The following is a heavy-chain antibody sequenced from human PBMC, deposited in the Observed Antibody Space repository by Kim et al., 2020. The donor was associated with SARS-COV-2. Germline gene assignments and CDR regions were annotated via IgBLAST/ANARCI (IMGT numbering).Heavy chain of an antibody. V-gene: IGHV1-69*01. D-gene: IGHD3-10*01. J-gene: IGHJ4*02. CDR3: AITYYYGSGSYCFDY. Sequence: QKFQGTVTITADESTSTAYMELSSLRSEDTAVYYCAITYYYGSGSYCFDYWGQGTLVTVSP.